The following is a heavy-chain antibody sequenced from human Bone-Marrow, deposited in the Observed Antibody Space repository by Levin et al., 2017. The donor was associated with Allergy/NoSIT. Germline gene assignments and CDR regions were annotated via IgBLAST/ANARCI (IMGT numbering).Heavy chain of an antibody. Sequence: SQTLSLTCAVYGGSFSGYYWSWIRPPPGKGLEWIGEINHSGSTNYNPSLKSRVTISVDTSKNQFSLKLSSVTAADTAVYYCARGIVVVVAATDAFDIWGQGTMVTVSS. CDR1: GGSFSGYY. D-gene: IGHD2-15*01. CDR2: INHSGST. J-gene: IGHJ3*02. V-gene: IGHV4-34*01. CDR3: ARGIVVVVAATDAFDI.